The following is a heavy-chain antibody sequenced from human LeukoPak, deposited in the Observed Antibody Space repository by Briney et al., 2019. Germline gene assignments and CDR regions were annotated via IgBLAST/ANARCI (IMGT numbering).Heavy chain of an antibody. V-gene: IGHV4-31*03. D-gene: IGHD3-10*01. CDR3: ASHTKWFGELLFDY. CDR2: IYYSGST. J-gene: IGHJ4*02. Sequence: SETLSLTCTVSGDSISSGGYYWSWIRQHPGKGLEWIGYIYYSGSTYYNPSLKSRVTISVDTSKNQFSLKLSSVTAADTAVYYCASHTKWFGELLFDYWGQGTLVTVSS. CDR1: GDSISSGGYY.